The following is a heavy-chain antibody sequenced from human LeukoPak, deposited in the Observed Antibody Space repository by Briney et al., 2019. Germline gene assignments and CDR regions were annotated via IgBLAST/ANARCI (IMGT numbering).Heavy chain of an antibody. V-gene: IGHV1-2*02. D-gene: IGHD3-10*01. CDR2: INPNSGGT. CDR3: ARDIGELRLDY. CDR1: GYTFTDYY. J-gene: IGHJ4*02. Sequence: ASVKVSCKASGYTFTDYYMHWVRQAPGQGLEWMGWINPNSGGTKCAQKFQGRVTMTRDTSISTAYMEVSSLRSDDTAVYYCARDIGELRLDYWGQGTLVTVSS.